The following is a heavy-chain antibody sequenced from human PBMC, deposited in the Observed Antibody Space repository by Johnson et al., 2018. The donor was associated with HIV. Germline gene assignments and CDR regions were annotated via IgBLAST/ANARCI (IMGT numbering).Heavy chain of an antibody. CDR2: IKQDGTEK. Sequence: VQLVESGGGVVQPGRSLRLSCAASGFTFSSYAMHWVRQAPGKGLEWVANIKQDGTEKYYVDSVKGRFTISRDNANNSLYLQMNILRSEDTAVYYCAKDRYIKGASTGFDIWGQGTMVTVSS. V-gene: IGHV3-7*01. CDR3: AKDRYIKGASTGFDI. D-gene: IGHD1-26*01. CDR1: GFTFSSYA. J-gene: IGHJ3*02.